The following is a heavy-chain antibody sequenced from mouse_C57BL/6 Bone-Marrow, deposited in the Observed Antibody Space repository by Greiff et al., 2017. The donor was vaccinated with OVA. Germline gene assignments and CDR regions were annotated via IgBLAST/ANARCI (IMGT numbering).Heavy chain of an antibody. CDR1: GFTFSDYY. CDR2: ISNGGGST. J-gene: IGHJ3*01. Sequence: EVKLVESGGGLVQPGGSLKLSCAASGFTFSDYYMYWVRQTPERRLEWVAYISNGGGSTYYPDTVQGRFTISRDNAKNTLYLQMSRLKSEDTAMYYCARQSNYSLFAYWGQGTLVTVSA. D-gene: IGHD2-5*01. V-gene: IGHV5-12*01. CDR3: ARQSNYSLFAY.